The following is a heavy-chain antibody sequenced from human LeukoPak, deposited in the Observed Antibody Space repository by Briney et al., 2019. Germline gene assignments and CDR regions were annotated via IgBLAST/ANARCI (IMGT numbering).Heavy chain of an antibody. Sequence: PGGSLRPSCAASGFTFSSYSMDWVRQAPGKGLEWVSSISSSSSYIYYADSVKGRFTISRDNAKNSLYLQMNSLRAEDTAVYYCASGRLDAFDIWGQGTMVTVSS. CDR1: GFTFSSYS. CDR2: ISSSSSYI. CDR3: ASGRLDAFDI. V-gene: IGHV3-21*01. J-gene: IGHJ3*02.